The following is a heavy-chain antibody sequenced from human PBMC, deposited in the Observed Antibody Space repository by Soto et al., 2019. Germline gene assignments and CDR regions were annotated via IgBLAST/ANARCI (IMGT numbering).Heavy chain of an antibody. D-gene: IGHD2-2*01. CDR2: ISSSSSTI. V-gene: IGHV3-48*01. CDR1: GFTFSSYS. CDR3: ARNPWEPSCTSLYYFDY. J-gene: IGHJ4*02. Sequence: EVQLVESGGGLVQPGGSLRLSCAASGFTFSSYSMNWVRQAPGKGLEWVSYISSSSSTIYYADSVKGRFTISRDNAESSQYLQSNRLRAEDTAVYDCARNPWEPSCTSLYYFDYWGQGTLVTVSS.